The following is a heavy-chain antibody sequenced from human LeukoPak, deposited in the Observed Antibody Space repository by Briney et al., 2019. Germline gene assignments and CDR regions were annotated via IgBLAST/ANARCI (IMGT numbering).Heavy chain of an antibody. CDR1: GGSFSGYY. J-gene: IGHJ4*02. V-gene: IGHV4-34*01. CDR3: ARQMTSTSCYGY. Sequence: SETLSLTCAVYGGSFSGYYWSWIRQPPGKGLEWIGEINHSGSTNYNPSLKSRVTISVDTSKNQLSLKLSSVTAADTAVYYCARQMTSTSCYGYWGQGTLVTVSS. D-gene: IGHD2-2*01. CDR2: INHSGST.